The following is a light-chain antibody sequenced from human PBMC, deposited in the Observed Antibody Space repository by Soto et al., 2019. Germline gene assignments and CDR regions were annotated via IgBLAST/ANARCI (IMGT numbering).Light chain of an antibody. CDR3: STWDDSLNGLI. J-gene: IGLJ2*01. V-gene: IGLV1-44*01. CDR1: SSNIKTNG. CDR2: SNS. Sequence: VVAHPPSASGTPGQTVTISCSGGSSNIKTNGVSWYQQVPGAAPKLLIYSNSQRPSGAPDRFSGSKSGTSASLAISGLQSEDEATYHCSTWDDSLNGLIFGGGTKVTVL.